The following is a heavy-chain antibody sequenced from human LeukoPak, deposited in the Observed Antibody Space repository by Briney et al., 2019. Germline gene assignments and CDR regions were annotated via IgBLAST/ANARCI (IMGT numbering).Heavy chain of an antibody. V-gene: IGHV4-39*01. CDR2: IYYSGST. CDR1: GGSISSGSNY. J-gene: IGHJ3*02. CDR3: ARHSPSGYYDSSGLDAFDI. Sequence: SETLSLTCTVSGGSISSGSNYWSWIRQPAGKEPEWIGSIYYSGSTYYNPSLKSRVTISVDTSKNQFSLKLSSVTAADTAVYYCARHSPSGYYDSSGLDAFDIWGQGTMVTVSS. D-gene: IGHD3-22*01.